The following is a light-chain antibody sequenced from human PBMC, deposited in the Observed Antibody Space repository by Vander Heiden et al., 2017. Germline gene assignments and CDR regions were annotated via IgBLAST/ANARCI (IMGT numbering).Light chain of an antibody. V-gene: IGLV3-1*01. CDR3: KAWESSQVV. J-gene: IGLJ2*01. CDR1: KLGDKY. Sequence: SYELTQPPSVSVSPGQTASITCSGDKLGDKYACWYQQKPGQSPVLVIYQDSKRPSGIPERFSGSNSGNTATMSISGTQAMDEADYYCKAWESSQVVFGGGTKLTVL. CDR2: QDS.